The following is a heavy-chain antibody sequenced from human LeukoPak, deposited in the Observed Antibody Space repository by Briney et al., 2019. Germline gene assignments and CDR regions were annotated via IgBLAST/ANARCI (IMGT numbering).Heavy chain of an antibody. D-gene: IGHD3-10*01. Sequence: GGSLRLSCTASGFTFSSYGMHWVRQAPGKGLEWVAVVSYDGSNKYYADSVKGRFTISRDNSKNTLYLQMNSLRPEDTAVYYCAKDSYYGSGSYFYFDYWGQGTLVTVSS. CDR3: AKDSYYGSGSYFYFDY. CDR1: GFTFSSYG. J-gene: IGHJ4*02. V-gene: IGHV3-30*18. CDR2: VSYDGSNK.